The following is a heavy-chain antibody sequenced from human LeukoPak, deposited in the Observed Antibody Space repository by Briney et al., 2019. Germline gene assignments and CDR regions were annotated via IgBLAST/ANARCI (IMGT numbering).Heavy chain of an antibody. V-gene: IGHV1-46*01. D-gene: IGHD2-8*01. CDR3: ATTTGVVVLMGDDAFDI. CDR1: GYTFGTHW. CDR2: INPSGGST. Sequence: ASVKVSCTASGYTFGTHWMHWVRQAPGQGLEWMGIINPSGGSTSYAQKFQGRVTMTRDTSTSTVYMELSSLRSEDTAVYYCATTTGVVVLMGDDAFDIWGQGTMVTVSS. J-gene: IGHJ3*02.